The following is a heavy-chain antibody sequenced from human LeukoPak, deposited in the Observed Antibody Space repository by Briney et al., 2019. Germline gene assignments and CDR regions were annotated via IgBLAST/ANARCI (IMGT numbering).Heavy chain of an antibody. CDR3: ATRMIPIAAAGDAFDI. V-gene: IGHV4-59*01. Sequence: SETLSLTCTVSGGSISSYYWSWIRQPPGKGLEWIGYIYYSGSTNYNPSLKSRVTISVDTSKNQFSLKLSSVTAADTAVYYCATRMIPIAAAGDAFDIWGQGTMVTVSS. J-gene: IGHJ3*02. CDR2: IYYSGST. D-gene: IGHD6-13*01. CDR1: GGSISSYY.